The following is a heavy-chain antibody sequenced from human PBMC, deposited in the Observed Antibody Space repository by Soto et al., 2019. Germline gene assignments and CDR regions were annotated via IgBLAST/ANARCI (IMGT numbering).Heavy chain of an antibody. Sequence: SETLSLTCAVYGGSFSGYYWSWIRQPPGKGLEWIGEISHSGSTNYNPSLKSRVTISVDTSKNQFSLKLSSVTAADTAVYYCARDTLGYYDFWSGYYMNWFDPWGQGTLVTVSS. CDR2: ISHSGST. V-gene: IGHV4-34*01. J-gene: IGHJ5*02. D-gene: IGHD3-3*01. CDR1: GGSFSGYY. CDR3: ARDTLGYYDFWSGYYMNWFDP.